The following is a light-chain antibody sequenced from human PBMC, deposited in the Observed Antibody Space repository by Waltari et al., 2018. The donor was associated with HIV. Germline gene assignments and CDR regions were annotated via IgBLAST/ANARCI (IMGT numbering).Light chain of an antibody. CDR1: SSNIGAGYD. V-gene: IGLV1-40*01. J-gene: IGLJ3*02. Sequence: QSVQTQPPSVSAAPGQRVTISCTGTSSNIGAGYDVQWYQHLPGTAPKLLIYGNNKRPSGVPDRCSGSKSGTSASLAITGLQTDDEADYYCQSYDSSLSGWVFGGGTKLTVL. CDR2: GNN. CDR3: QSYDSSLSGWV.